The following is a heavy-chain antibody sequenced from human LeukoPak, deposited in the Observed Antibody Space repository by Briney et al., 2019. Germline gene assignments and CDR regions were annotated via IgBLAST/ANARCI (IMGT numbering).Heavy chain of an antibody. D-gene: IGHD6-13*01. CDR1: GYTFTGYY. J-gene: IGHJ1*01. Sequence: ASVKVSCKASGYTFTGYYMHWVRQAPGQGLEWMGWINPNSGGTNYAQKFQGRVTMTRDTPISTAYMELSRLRSDDTAVYYCARVGWGAAAGTEYFQHWGQGTLVTVSS. V-gene: IGHV1-2*02. CDR2: INPNSGGT. CDR3: ARVGWGAAAGTEYFQH.